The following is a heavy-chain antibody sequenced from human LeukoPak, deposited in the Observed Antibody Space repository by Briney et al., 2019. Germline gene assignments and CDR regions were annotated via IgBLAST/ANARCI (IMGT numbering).Heavy chain of an antibody. D-gene: IGHD6-6*01. Sequence: PSETLSLTCTLSGGSLSSYYWSSLRQPPGKGREWIGYIYYIVSTNYNPSLKSRVTISVDTSKHQFSLKLSSVTAADTAVYYCAREWRSSSAGITNWGQGTLVTVSS. CDR2: IYYIVST. CDR3: AREWRSSSAGITN. CDR1: GGSLSSYY. J-gene: IGHJ4*02. V-gene: IGHV4-59*01.